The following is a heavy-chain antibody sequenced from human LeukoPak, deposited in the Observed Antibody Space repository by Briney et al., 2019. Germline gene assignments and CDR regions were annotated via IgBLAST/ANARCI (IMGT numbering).Heavy chain of an antibody. D-gene: IGHD1-7*01. CDR2: INPNSGGT. J-gene: IGHJ4*02. V-gene: IGHV1-2*02. CDR1: WYTFTGFY. CDR3: ARDLGDWNYVSSFDY. Sequence: ASVEVSCQGFWYTFTGFYMHWGRQAPGQGVGWVGRINPNSGGTNYAQKFQGRVIMTRDTSISTAYMELSRLRSDDTAVYYCARDLGDWNYVSSFDYWGQGTLVTVSS.